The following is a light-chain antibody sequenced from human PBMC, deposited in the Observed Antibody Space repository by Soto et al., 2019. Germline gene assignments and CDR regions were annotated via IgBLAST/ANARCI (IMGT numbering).Light chain of an antibody. V-gene: IGKV1-5*03. CDR2: KAS. J-gene: IGKJ4*01. CDR3: QQYHSYSLT. Sequence: DIPMTQSPSTLSASVGDRVTITCRASQSISSWLAWYQQKPGKATKLLIYKASSLEGGVPSRFSGSGSGTDFTLTISSLQPDDFATYYCQQYHSYSLTFGGGTKVDIK. CDR1: QSISSW.